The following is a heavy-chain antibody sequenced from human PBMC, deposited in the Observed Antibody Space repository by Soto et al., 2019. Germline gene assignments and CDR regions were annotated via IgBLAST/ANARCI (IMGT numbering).Heavy chain of an antibody. D-gene: IGHD3-10*01. CDR1: AFTFSRSW. J-gene: IGHJ3*02. Sequence: GGSLRLSCAASAFTFSRSWMTWVRQAPGKGLEWVANIKEDGSEKYYVDSVKGRFTISRDNAKKSLFLQMNSLRAEDTAVYYCARDAYYGLGSHDALDIWGQGTMVTVS. CDR3: ARDAYYGLGSHDALDI. V-gene: IGHV3-7*04. CDR2: IKEDGSEK.